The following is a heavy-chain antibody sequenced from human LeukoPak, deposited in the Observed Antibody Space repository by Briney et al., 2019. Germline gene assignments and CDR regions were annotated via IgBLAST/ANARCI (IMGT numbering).Heavy chain of an antibody. CDR3: ARWEVRLDAFEM. V-gene: IGHV4-59*02. CDR1: GDSVSGYY. J-gene: IGHJ3*02. D-gene: IGHD3-10*01. CDR2: THHSGNT. Sequence: SETLSLTCIVSGDSVSGYYWNWIWQPPGKGLEWFGYTHHSGNTLYNPSLKSRVTTSVDTSKNQFSLSLSSVTAADTAVYYCARWEVRLDAFEMWGQGTMVTVSS.